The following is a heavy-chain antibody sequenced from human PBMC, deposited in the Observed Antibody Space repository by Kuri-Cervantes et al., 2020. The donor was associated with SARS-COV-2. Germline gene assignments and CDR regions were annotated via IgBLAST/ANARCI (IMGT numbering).Heavy chain of an antibody. Sequence: ASVKVSCKASGYTFTSYGISWVRQAPGQGLEWMGWISAYNGNTNYAQKLQGRVTMATDTSTDTAYMELSSLRSEDTAVYYCATGPVVVRENWFDPWGQGTLVTVSS. D-gene: IGHD2-21*01. J-gene: IGHJ5*02. CDR2: ISAYNGNT. CDR3: ATGPVVVRENWFDP. CDR1: GYTFTSYG. V-gene: IGHV1-18*01.